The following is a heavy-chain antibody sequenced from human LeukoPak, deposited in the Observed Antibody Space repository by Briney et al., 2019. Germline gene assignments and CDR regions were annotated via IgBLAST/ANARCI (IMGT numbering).Heavy chain of an antibody. CDR1: GASISSTNW. V-gene: IGHV4-4*02. D-gene: IGHD2-2*01. J-gene: IGHJ4*02. CDR2: IYHAGTT. CDR3: MRTYCSSTSCHYFDY. Sequence: PSETLSLTCAVSGASISSTNWWSWARQPPGKGREWIGEIYHAGTTNYNPSLASRVTISVDNSRNQFSLKLTSVTAADTAVYYCMRTYCSSTSCHYFDYWGQGTLVTVSS.